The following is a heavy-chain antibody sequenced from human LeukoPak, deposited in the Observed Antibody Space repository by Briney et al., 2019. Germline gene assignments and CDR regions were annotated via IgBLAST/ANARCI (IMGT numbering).Heavy chain of an antibody. V-gene: IGHV4-39*01. CDR3: EKDPGYCTGGRGGGGGFVP. CDR1: GGSISTSSYY. J-gene: IGHJ5*02. D-gene: IGHD2-8*02. Sequence: SETLSLTYTVSGGSISTSSYYWGWIPQPQGKGLEWIGSIYYSGSTYYNPSLKSRVTISVDTSKNQFSLRLSPGTAAATPVYLCEKDPGYCTGGRGGGGGFVPWGQGTLVTVSS. CDR2: IYYSGST.